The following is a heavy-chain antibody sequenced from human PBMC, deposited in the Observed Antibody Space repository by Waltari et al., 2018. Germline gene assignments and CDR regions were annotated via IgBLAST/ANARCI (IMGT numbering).Heavy chain of an antibody. CDR3: ARLYGDSTLDY. J-gene: IGHJ4*02. Sequence: QVQLQESGPGLVKPSETLSLTCAVSGYSIRSGYYWGWIRQPPGKGLEWIGSIYHSGSTYYNPSLKSRVTISVDTSKNQFSLKLSSVTAADTAVYYCARLYGDSTLDYWGQGTLVTVSS. CDR1: GYSIRSGYY. D-gene: IGHD4-17*01. V-gene: IGHV4-38-2*01. CDR2: IYHSGST.